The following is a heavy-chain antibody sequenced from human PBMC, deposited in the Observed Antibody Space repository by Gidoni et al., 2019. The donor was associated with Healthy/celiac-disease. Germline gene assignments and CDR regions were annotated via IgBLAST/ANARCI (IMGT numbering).Heavy chain of an antibody. J-gene: IGHJ6*02. D-gene: IGHD1-1*01. Sequence: QVQLLESGGGVVQPGRSLRLSCAASGFTFSSYAMHWVRQAPGKGLEWVAVISYDGSNKYYADSVKGRFTMSRDNSKNTLYLQMNSLRAEDTAVYYCARDGSGPYGMDVWGQGTTVTVSS. CDR1: GFTFSSYA. CDR3: ARDGSGPYGMDV. CDR2: ISYDGSNK. V-gene: IGHV3-30-3*01.